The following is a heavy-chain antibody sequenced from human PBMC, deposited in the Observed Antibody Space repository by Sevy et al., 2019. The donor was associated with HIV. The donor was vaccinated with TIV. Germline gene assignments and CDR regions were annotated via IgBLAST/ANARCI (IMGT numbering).Heavy chain of an antibody. CDR2: LSFGCGEI. CDR1: GFTFSKYS. V-gene: IGHV3-23*01. CDR3: AREGCTKPHDY. J-gene: IGHJ4*02. Sequence: GGSLRLSCAASGFTFSKYSMSWVRQPPGKGLEWVSTLSFGCGEINYADSVKGRFTISRDTSKSSVYLHMNNLRPEDTAVYYCAREGCTKPHDYWGQGTLVTVSS. D-gene: IGHD2-8*01.